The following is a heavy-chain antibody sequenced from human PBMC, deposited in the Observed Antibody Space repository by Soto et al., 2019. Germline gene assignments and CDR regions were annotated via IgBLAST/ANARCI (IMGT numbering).Heavy chain of an antibody. CDR1: GYTFTGYY. CDR3: ARDSGYDARRYYYYYAMDV. V-gene: IGHV1-2*02. Sequence: ASVKVSCKASGYTFTGYYMHWVRQSPGQGPEWMGWINPNSGGTNYAQKFQGRVTMTRDTSISTAYMELSRLRSDDTAVYYCARDSGYDARRYYYYYAMDVWGQGNTVTVS. J-gene: IGHJ6*02. CDR2: INPNSGGT. D-gene: IGHD5-12*01.